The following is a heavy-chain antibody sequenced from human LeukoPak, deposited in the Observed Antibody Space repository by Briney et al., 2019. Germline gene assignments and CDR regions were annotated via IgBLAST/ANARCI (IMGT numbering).Heavy chain of an antibody. CDR3: ARNDFWSGDNWFDP. D-gene: IGHD3-3*01. CDR2: INPNSGGT. CDR1: GYTFTGYY. V-gene: IGHV1-2*02. Sequence: ASVKVSCKAPGYTFTGYYMHWVRQAPGQGLEWMGWINPNSGGTNYAQKFQGRVTMTRDTSISTAYMELSRLRSDDTAVYYCARNDFWSGDNWFDPWGQGTLVTVSS. J-gene: IGHJ5*02.